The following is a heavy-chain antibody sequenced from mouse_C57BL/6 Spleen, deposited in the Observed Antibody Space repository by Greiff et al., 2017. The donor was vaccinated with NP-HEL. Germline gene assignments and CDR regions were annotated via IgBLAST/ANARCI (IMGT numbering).Heavy chain of an antibody. D-gene: IGHD2-5*01. CDR1: GYTFTDYN. Sequence: EVQLQQSGPELVKPGASVKIPCKASGYTFTDYNMDWVKQSHGKSLEWIGDINPNNGGTIYNQKFKGKATLTVDKSSSTAYMELRSLTSEDTAVYYCARGPYRSNYVVYYAMDYWGQGTSVTVSS. CDR3: ARGPYRSNYVVYYAMDY. V-gene: IGHV1-18*01. J-gene: IGHJ4*01. CDR2: INPNNGGT.